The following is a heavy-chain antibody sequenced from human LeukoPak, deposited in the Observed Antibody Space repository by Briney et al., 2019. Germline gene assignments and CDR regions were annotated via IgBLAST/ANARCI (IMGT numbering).Heavy chain of an antibody. CDR1: GYTFPSYG. J-gene: IGHJ4*02. D-gene: IGHD3-9*01. Sequence: GASVKVSCKASGYTFPSYGIRWVRQAPGQGLEWMGWISPYNGNTNYAQNLQGTVTITTDTSTSTAYMELRSLRSDDTAVYYCARDLLGSYYDILTGYYIPPFDYWGQGTLVTVSS. V-gene: IGHV1-18*04. CDR2: ISPYNGNT. CDR3: ARDLLGSYYDILTGYYIPPFDY.